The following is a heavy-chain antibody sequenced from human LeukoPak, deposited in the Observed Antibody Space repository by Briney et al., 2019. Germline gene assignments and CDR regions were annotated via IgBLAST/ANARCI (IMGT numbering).Heavy chain of an antibody. CDR3: AKDGLGYSYGYAHNYGMDV. D-gene: IGHD5-18*01. CDR2: ISYDGSNK. CDR1: GFTFSSYG. V-gene: IGHV3-30*18. J-gene: IGHJ6*02. Sequence: GGSLRLSCTVSGFTFSSYGMHWVRQAPGKGLEWVAVISYDGSNKYYADSVKGRFTISRDNSKNTLYLQMNSLRAEDTAVYYCAKDGLGYSYGYAHNYGMDVWGQGTTVTVSS.